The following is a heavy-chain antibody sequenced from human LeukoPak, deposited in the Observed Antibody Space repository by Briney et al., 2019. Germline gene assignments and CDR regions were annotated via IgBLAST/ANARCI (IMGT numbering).Heavy chain of an antibody. D-gene: IGHD2/OR15-2a*01. CDR2: INGRGDNT. V-gene: IGHV3-23*01. CDR3: AKDRVSPGFNWFDP. Sequence: GGSLRLSCAASGVIISSYAMSWVRQAPGKGLEWVSAINGRGDNTYYADFVKGRFTISRDNFKSTVYLQMNSLRTEDTAVYYCAKDRVSPGFNWFDPWGQGTLVTVSS. CDR1: GVIISSYA. J-gene: IGHJ5*02.